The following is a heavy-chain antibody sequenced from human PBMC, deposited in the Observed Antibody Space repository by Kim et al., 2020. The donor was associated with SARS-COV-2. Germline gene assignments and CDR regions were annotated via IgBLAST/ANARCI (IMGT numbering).Heavy chain of an antibody. CDR2: INKDGSEK. Sequence: GVSLRLSCAASGFTFRTYWMTWVRQAPGKGLEWVANINKDGSEKYYVDSVKGRFTISRDNAKDSLYLQMNSLRAEDTAVYYCSRDGRLVVRGVTPDYWGQGTLVTVSS. CDR1: GFTFRTYW. CDR3: SRDGRLVVRGVTPDY. D-gene: IGHD3-10*01. V-gene: IGHV3-7*01. J-gene: IGHJ4*02.